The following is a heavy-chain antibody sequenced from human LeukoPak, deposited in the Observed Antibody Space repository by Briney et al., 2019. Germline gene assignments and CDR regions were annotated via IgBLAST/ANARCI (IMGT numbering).Heavy chain of an antibody. Sequence: GGSLRLSCAASGFTFRRNAMHWVRQAPGKGLEWVAVISYDGSNKYYVDSVKGRFTISRDNSKNTLYLQMNSLRAEDTAVYYCARESYGDYYFDYWGQGTLVTVSS. D-gene: IGHD4-17*01. J-gene: IGHJ4*02. CDR2: ISYDGSNK. CDR1: GFTFRRNA. CDR3: ARESYGDYYFDY. V-gene: IGHV3-30-3*01.